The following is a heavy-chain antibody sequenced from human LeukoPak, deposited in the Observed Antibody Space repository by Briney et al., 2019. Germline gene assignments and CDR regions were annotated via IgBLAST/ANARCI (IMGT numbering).Heavy chain of an antibody. CDR3: AKEGTGIDY. CDR1: GYTFTGFH. CDR2: INPNSGGT. V-gene: IGHV1-2*02. J-gene: IGHJ4*02. Sequence: ASVKVSCKASGYTFTGFHIHWVRQAPGQGLEWMGLINPNSGGTNYAQKFQGSVTMTRDTSISTAYMELIRLRSDDTAVYYCAKEGTGIDYWGQGTLVTVSS. D-gene: IGHD3/OR15-3a*01.